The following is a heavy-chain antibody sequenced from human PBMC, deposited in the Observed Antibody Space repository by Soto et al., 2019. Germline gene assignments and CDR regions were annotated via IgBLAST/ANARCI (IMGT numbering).Heavy chain of an antibody. CDR1: GFTFSSYS. CDR3: FLVTYSGPIFGVVNQNCFDP. CDR2: ISSSSSTI. V-gene: IGHV3-48*02. Sequence: EVQLVESGGGLVQPGGSLRLSCAASGFTFSSYSMNWVRQAPGKGLEWVSYISSSSSTIYYADSVKGRFTISRDNAKNSLYLQMNSLRDEDTAVYYCFLVTYSGPIFGVVNQNCFDPWGQGTLVTVSS. D-gene: IGHD3-3*01. J-gene: IGHJ5*02.